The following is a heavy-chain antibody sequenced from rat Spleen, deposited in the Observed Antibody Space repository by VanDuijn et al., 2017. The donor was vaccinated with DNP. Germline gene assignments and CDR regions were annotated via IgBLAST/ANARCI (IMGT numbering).Heavy chain of an antibody. J-gene: IGHJ2*01. CDR3: AEYYYDGNYYYGNFDY. D-gene: IGHD1-12*02. CDR2: ICTGGGNT. V-gene: IGHV5S11*01. CDR1: GFTFSNYY. Sequence: EVQLVESGGGLVQPGRSMKLSCAASGFTFSNYYMAWVRQAPTKGLEWVASICTGGGNTYYRDSVKGRFTISRDNAKSTLNLQMGSLRSEETANYYCAEYYYDGNYYYGNFDYWGQGVMDKVSS.